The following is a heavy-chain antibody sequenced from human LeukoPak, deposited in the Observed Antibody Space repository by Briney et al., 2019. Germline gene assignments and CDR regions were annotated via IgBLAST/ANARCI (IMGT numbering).Heavy chain of an antibody. V-gene: IGHV3-23*01. Sequence: GGSLRLSCAASGFTFTNYAMSWVRQAPGKGLEWVSGISGGGGSTYYADSVKGRFTISKDNSKNTLYLQMNSLRAEDTAVYYCANTLGGSGSYPDSPIDYWGQGTLVTVSS. CDR2: ISGGGGST. CDR3: ANTLGGSGSYPDSPIDY. J-gene: IGHJ4*02. D-gene: IGHD3-10*01. CDR1: GFTFTNYA.